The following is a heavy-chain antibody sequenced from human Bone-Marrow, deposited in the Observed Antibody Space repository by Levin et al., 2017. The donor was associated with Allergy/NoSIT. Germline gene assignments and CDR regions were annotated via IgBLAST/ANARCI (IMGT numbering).Heavy chain of an antibody. V-gene: IGHV1-69*01. CDR2: IIPVFGTS. J-gene: IGHJ4*02. Sequence: PGESLKISCKASGGSFRSYGINWVRQAPGQGLEWMGGIIPVFGTSNYAEKFQGRVTINADESTSTAYMELSSLRSEDTAVYFCARDSSGHDSSRVGFNYWGQGTLVTVSS. CDR1: GGSFRSYG. CDR3: ARDSSGHDSSRVGFNY. D-gene: IGHD5-12*01.